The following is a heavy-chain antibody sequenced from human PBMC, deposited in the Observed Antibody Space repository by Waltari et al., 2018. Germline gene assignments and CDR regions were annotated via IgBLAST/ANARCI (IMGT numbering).Heavy chain of an antibody. Sequence: EGRLVESGGGLVKPGGSRGPSWVPSGLGFIVYTMNWVRHTPEKGLEWVSSIGSSSTYTYYADSVKGRFTISRDNAANSLHLEMNALRPEDTAVYYCASHLEDFYYYMDVWGKGTTVTVSS. CDR2: IGSSSTYT. V-gene: IGHV3-21*06. J-gene: IGHJ6*03. CDR1: GLGFIVYT. CDR3: ASHLEDFYYYMDV.